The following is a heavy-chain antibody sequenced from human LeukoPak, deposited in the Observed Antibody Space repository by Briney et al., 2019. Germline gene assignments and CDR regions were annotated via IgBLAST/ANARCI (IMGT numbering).Heavy chain of an antibody. CDR1: GGSISRGSYY. J-gene: IGHJ1*01. CDR3: ASHHEGRRFLEWIEYFQH. Sequence: NASETLSLTCIVSGGSISRGSYYWNWIRQPAGKGLEWMGRVYNSGSTNYNPSLKSRVTISTDMSKNQFSLKLSSVTAADTAVYYCASHHEGRRFLEWIEYFQHWGQGTLVTVSS. D-gene: IGHD3-3*01. CDR2: VYNSGST. V-gene: IGHV4-61*02.